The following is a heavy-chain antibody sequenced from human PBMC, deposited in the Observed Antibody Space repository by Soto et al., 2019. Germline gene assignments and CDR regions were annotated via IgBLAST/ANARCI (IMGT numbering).Heavy chain of an antibody. J-gene: IGHJ4*02. CDR3: ATDYDSSGYPRYYFDY. D-gene: IGHD3-22*01. Sequence: GGSLRLSCAASGCTFSSYGMHCVRQAPGKGLEWVAVIWYDGSNKYYADSVKGRFTISRDNSKNTLYLQMNSLRAEDTAVYYCATDYDSSGYPRYYFDYWGQGTLVTVSS. CDR2: IWYDGSNK. V-gene: IGHV3-33*01. CDR1: GCTFSSYG.